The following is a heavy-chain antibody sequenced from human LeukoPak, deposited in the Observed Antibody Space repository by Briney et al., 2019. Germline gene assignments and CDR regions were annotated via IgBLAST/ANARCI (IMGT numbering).Heavy chain of an antibody. V-gene: IGHV4-4*07. CDR2: IYTSGST. J-gene: IGHJ4*02. D-gene: IGHD2-21*01. CDR1: GYSISYGYY. CDR3: AREPYCGGDCFLDS. Sequence: SSETLSLTCTVSGYSISYGYYWSWIRQPAGKGLEWIGRIYTSGSTYYNPSLKSRVTISLDTSKNQFSLKLSSVTAADTAVYYCAREPYCGGDCFLDSWGQGTLVTVSS.